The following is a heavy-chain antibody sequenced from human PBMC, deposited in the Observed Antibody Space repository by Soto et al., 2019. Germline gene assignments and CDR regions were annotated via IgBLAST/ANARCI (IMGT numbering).Heavy chain of an antibody. CDR3: ARASWNELLDS. V-gene: IGHV3-72*01. CDR1: GFTFSDHY. CDR2: VTDKAHSYTT. D-gene: IGHD1-1*01. Sequence: EVQLLESGGGLVQPGGSLRLSCTASGFTFSDHYMDWVRQAPGKGLEWVGHVTDKAHSYTTEYAASVRGRFTISRDDSKNSLYLQMNSLKAEDTDVYYCARASWNELLDSWGQGTLVTVSS. J-gene: IGHJ4*02.